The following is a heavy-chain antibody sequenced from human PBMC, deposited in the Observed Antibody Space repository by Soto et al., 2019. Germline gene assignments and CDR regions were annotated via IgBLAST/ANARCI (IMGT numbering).Heavy chain of an antibody. Sequence: QVQLQESGPGLVKPSGTLSLTCAVSGGSISSSNWWSWVRQPPGKGLEWIGEIYHSGSTNYNPSHTRRVTISASTSTPQCSLKLHPVTAADTAVYYCARFNSGSYYEVFDIWGQAKMVTVSS. CDR1: GGSISSSNW. J-gene: IGHJ3*02. CDR3: ARFNSGSYYEVFDI. V-gene: IGHV4-4*02. CDR2: IYHSGST. D-gene: IGHD1-26*01.